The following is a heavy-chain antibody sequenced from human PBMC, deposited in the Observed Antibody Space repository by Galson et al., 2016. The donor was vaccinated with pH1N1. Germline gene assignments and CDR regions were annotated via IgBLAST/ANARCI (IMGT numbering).Heavy chain of an antibody. Sequence: SVKVSCKASGYTFTDYYLHWVRQAPGQGLKWMGRINPKGGVTDFAQNFQGRVTMTRDTSINTAYMELRRLRFDDTAVYYCASVGDGYNLVWGQGTLVTVSS. CDR3: ASVGDGYNLV. V-gene: IGHV1-2*06. J-gene: IGHJ4*02. CDR2: INPKGGVT. D-gene: IGHD5-24*01. CDR1: GYTFTDYY.